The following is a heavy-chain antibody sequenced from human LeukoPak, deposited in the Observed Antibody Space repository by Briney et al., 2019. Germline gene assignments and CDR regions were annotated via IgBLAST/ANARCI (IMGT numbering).Heavy chain of an antibody. J-gene: IGHJ4*02. CDR2: ITSNSDYL. CDR3: VSFYETY. D-gene: IGHD2/OR15-2a*01. V-gene: IGHV3-21*01. CDR1: GFTFSSYS. Sequence: GGSLRLSCAASGFTFSSYSMNWVRQAPGKGLEWVSGITSNSDYLCYADSVKGRFTISKDNAKNTVYLQMNSLRAEDTAVYYCVSFYETYWGRGTLVTVSS.